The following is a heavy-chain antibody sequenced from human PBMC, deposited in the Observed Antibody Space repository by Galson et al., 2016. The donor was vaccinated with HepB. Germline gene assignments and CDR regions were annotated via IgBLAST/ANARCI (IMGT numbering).Heavy chain of an antibody. V-gene: IGHV3-48*04. Sequence: SLRLSCAASGFTLSSYHMNWVRQAPGKGLEWVSYISRGSYTMYYADSVKGRFTISRDNSKNTLYLQMNSLRVEDTAVYYCARDRRGSAWSVDNLFFDLWGRGTLVTVSS. J-gene: IGHJ4*02. CDR2: ISRGSYTM. D-gene: IGHD6-19*01. CDR3: ARDRRGSAWSVDNLFFDL. CDR1: GFTLSSYH.